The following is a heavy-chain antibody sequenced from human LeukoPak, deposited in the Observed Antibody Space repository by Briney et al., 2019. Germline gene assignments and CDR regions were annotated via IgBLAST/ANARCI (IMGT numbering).Heavy chain of an antibody. V-gene: IGHV3-21*01. CDR3: ARDTYYDFWSGYYHPNWFDS. J-gene: IGHJ5*01. D-gene: IGHD3-3*01. Sequence: GGSLRLSCAASGFTFSSYSMNWVRQAPGKGLEWVSSISSSSSYIYYADSVKGRFTISRDNAKNSLYLQMNSLRAEDTAVYYCARDTYYDFWSGYYHPNWFDSWGQGTLVTVSS. CDR1: GFTFSSYS. CDR2: ISSSSSYI.